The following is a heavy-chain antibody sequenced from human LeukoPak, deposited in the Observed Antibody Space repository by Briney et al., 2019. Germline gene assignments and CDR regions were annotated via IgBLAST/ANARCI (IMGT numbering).Heavy chain of an antibody. CDR2: INHSGST. Sequence: PSETLSLTCTGSGGSISSSSYYWSWIRQPPGKGLEWIGEINHSGSTNDNPSLKSRVTRSVDTSKNQFSLKLSSVTAADTAVYYCARGHGRWLQSHYYSSSYMDVWGKGTTVTVSS. V-gene: IGHV4-39*07. D-gene: IGHD5-12*01. J-gene: IGHJ6*03. CDR1: GGSISSSSYY. CDR3: ARGHGRWLQSHYYSSSYMDV.